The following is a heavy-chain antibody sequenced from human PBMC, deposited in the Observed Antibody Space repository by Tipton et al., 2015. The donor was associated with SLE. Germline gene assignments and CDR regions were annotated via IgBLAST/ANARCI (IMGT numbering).Heavy chain of an antibody. CDR3: ASRNYYDSSGYRYNWFDP. V-gene: IGHV3-11*03. Sequence: SLRLSCAASGFTFSDYYMSWIRQAPGKGLEWVSYISSSSSYTNYADSVKGRFTISRDNAKNSLYLQMNSLRAEDTAVYYCASRNYYDSSGYRYNWFDPWGQGTLVTVSP. J-gene: IGHJ5*02. D-gene: IGHD3-22*01. CDR1: GFTFSDYY. CDR2: ISSSSSYT.